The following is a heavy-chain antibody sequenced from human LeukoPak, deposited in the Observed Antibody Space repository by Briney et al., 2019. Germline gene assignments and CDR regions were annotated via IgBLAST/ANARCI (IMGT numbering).Heavy chain of an antibody. CDR1: GYSFTGYY. J-gene: IGHJ6*03. V-gene: IGHV1-2*02. Sequence: GASVKVSCKASGYSFTGYYMHWVRQAPGQGLEWRGWINPNSGGTNYAQKFQGRVTMTRDTSISTAYMELSRLRSDDTAVYYRARGGAAASGYYYYMDVWGKGTTVTVSS. D-gene: IGHD6-13*01. CDR3: ARGGAAASGYYYYMDV. CDR2: INPNSGGT.